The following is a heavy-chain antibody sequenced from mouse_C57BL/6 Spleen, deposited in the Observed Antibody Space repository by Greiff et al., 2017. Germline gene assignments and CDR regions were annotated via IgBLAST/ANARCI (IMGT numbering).Heavy chain of an antibody. CDR3: ARYYGSGYLFDY. J-gene: IGHJ2*01. CDR1: GYTFTSYW. Sequence: QVQLQQPGAELVKPGASVKLSCTASGYTFTSYWMHWVQQRPGRGLEWIGRIDPNGGGTKYNEKFKGKATLTVDKSSITAYMQLSSLTSEDSAVYYWARYYGSGYLFDYWGQGTTLTVSS. V-gene: IGHV1-72*01. CDR2: IDPNGGGT. D-gene: IGHD1-1*01.